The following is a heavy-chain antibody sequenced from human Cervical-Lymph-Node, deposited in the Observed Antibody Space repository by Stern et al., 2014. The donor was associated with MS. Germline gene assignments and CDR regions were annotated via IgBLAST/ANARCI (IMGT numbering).Heavy chain of an antibody. CDR2: INPSGGST. J-gene: IGHJ4*02. D-gene: IGHD3-3*01. Sequence: QVQLVQSGAEVKKPGASVKVSCKASGYTFTSYYMHWVRQAPGQGLEWMGIINPSGGSTSYAQKFQGRVTMTRDTSTSTVYMELSSLRSEDTAVYYCAAAGGGGYYTIPLDYWGQGTLVTVSS. CDR3: AAAGGGGYYTIPLDY. V-gene: IGHV1-46*01. CDR1: GYTFTSYY.